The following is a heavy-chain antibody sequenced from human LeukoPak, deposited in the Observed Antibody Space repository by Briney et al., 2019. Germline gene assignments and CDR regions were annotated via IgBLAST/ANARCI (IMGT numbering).Heavy chain of an antibody. D-gene: IGHD5-18*01. J-gene: IGHJ4*02. CDR1: GYSISSGYY. CDR3: ARVYSYGLIADY. CDR2: IYHSGST. Sequence: SETLSLTCAVSGYSISSGYYWGWIRQLPGKGLEWIGSIYHSGSTYYNPSLKSRVTISVDTSKNQFSLKLSSVTAADTAVYYCARVYSYGLIADYWGQGTLVTVSS. V-gene: IGHV4-38-2*01.